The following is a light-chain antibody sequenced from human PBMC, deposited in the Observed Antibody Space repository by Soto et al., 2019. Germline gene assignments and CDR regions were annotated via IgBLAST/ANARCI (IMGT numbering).Light chain of an antibody. CDR1: TSDIGVYNY. Sequence: QSALTQPPSASGSPGQSVAISCTGTTSDIGVYNYVSWYQQHPGKAPKLMIYEVNTGPSGVPDSFSGSKSGNTASLTVSGLQAEDEADYYCSSHGGNSPYVFGTGTKLTVL. CDR2: EVN. V-gene: IGLV2-8*01. CDR3: SSHGGNSPYV. J-gene: IGLJ1*01.